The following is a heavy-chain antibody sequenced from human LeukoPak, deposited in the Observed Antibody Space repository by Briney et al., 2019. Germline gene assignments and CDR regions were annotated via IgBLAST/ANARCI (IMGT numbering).Heavy chain of an antibody. CDR3: VTGGEYNGLDY. CDR1: GYTFTSYY. CDR2: INPSGGST. Sequence: GASVKVSCKASGYTFTSYYMHWVRQAPGQGLEWMGIINPSGGSTSYAQKFQGRVTMTRDTSTSTVYMELSSLRSGDTAVYYCVTGGEYNGLDYWGQGALVTVSS. V-gene: IGHV1-46*01. J-gene: IGHJ4*02. D-gene: IGHD2-8*01.